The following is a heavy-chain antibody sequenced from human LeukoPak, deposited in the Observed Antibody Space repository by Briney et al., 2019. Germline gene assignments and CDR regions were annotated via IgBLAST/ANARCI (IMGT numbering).Heavy chain of an antibody. Sequence: GGSLRLSCEASGFTFSSYAMSWLRQAPGQGLEWVSTISGSGSSTYYADSVKGRFTISRDNSRNTLYLQMDSLSAEDSAVYYCAKDPPRGSADAFDIWGQGTRVTVSS. J-gene: IGHJ3*02. D-gene: IGHD2-15*01. V-gene: IGHV3-23*01. CDR2: ISGSGSST. CDR1: GFTFSSYA. CDR3: AKDPPRGSADAFDI.